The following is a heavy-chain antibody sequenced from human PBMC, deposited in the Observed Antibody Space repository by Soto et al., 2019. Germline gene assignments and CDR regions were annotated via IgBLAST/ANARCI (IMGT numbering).Heavy chain of an antibody. V-gene: IGHV3-33*01. CDR3: AREYGRKIVVVIPWFDP. Sequence: GGSLRLSCAASGFTFSSYGMHWVRQAPGKGLEWVAVIWYDGSNKYYADSVKGRFTISRDNSKNTLYLQMNSLRAEDTAVYYCAREYGRKIVVVIPWFDPWGQGTLVTVSS. CDR2: IWYDGSNK. J-gene: IGHJ5*02. CDR1: GFTFSSYG. D-gene: IGHD3-22*01.